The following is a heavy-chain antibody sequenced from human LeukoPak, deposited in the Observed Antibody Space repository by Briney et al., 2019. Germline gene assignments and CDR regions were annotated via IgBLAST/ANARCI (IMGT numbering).Heavy chain of an antibody. D-gene: IGHD4/OR15-4a*01. V-gene: IGHV4-34*01. CDR3: AREGRMSMGIEY. CDR2: INHGGST. Sequence: ETLSLTCAAYGGSLSGYYRRWIRQSPGKGLEWIGEINHGGSTNYNPSLKSRVTMSVDTSKNHFSLKLSSVTAADTAVYFCAREGRMSMGIEYWGQGTLVTVSS. CDR1: GGSLSGYY. J-gene: IGHJ4*02.